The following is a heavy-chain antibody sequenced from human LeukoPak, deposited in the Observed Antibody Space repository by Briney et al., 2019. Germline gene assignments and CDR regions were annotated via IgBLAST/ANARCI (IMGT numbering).Heavy chain of an antibody. CDR2: INPSGGST. CDR3: ARALVTVTTGLFDY. Sequence: ASVKVSCKASGYTFTSYYIHWVRQAPGQGLEWMAIINPSGGSTSYAQKFQGRVTMTSDTSTSTVYMELSSLRSEDTATYYCARALVTVTTGLFDYWGQGTLVTVSS. V-gene: IGHV1-46*01. D-gene: IGHD4-17*01. CDR1: GYTFTSYY. J-gene: IGHJ4*02.